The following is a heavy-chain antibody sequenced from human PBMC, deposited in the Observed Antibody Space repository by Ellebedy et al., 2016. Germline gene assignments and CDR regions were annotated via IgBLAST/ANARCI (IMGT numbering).Heavy chain of an antibody. CDR2: LIGSGPKT. Sequence: GESLKISXAASGFTFKTYAMSWVRQAPGEGLEWVSTLIGSGPKTYYADSVQGRFTISRDNSKSTLYLQMNSLRAEDTAVYYCAKHETDGDYYFDLWGRGTLVTVSS. CDR3: AKHETDGDYYFDL. D-gene: IGHD2-21*01. V-gene: IGHV3-23*01. CDR1: GFTFKTYA. J-gene: IGHJ2*01.